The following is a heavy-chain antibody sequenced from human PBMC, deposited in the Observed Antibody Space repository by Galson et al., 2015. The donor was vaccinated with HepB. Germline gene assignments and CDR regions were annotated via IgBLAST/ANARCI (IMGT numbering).Heavy chain of an antibody. CDR3: ARVAVAGTLEYYFDY. D-gene: IGHD6-19*01. CDR1: GGTFSRYA. J-gene: IGHJ4*02. CDR2: IIPIFGTA. V-gene: IGHV1-69*13. Sequence: SVKVSCKASGGTFSRYAISWVRQAPGQGLEWMGGIIPIFGTANYAQKFQGRVTITADESTSTAYMELSSLRSEDTAVYYCARVAVAGTLEYYFDYWGQGTLVTVSS.